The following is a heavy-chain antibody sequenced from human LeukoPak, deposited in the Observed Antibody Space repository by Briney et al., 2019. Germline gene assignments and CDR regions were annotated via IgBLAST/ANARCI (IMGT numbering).Heavy chain of an antibody. Sequence: SETLSLTCTVSGGSISSYYWSWIRQPPGMGLEWIGYIHYSGSTNYNPSLKRRVTISVDTSKNQFSLKLSSVTAADTAVYYCARVEEGYGSGRRENYYYYYMDVWGKGTTVTISS. CDR2: IHYSGST. V-gene: IGHV4-59*01. J-gene: IGHJ6*03. CDR1: GGSISSYY. D-gene: IGHD3-10*01. CDR3: ARVEEGYGSGRRENYYYYYMDV.